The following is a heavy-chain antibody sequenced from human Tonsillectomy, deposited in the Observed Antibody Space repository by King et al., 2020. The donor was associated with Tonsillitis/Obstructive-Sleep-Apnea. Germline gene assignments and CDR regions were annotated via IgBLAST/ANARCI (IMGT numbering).Heavy chain of an antibody. J-gene: IGHJ6*03. D-gene: IGHD3-10*01. CDR3: ARDPGWGLIYAGGYMDV. V-gene: IGHV4-61*01. CDR1: NGSVNSGYYY. CDR2: IYYSGST. Sequence: VQLQESGPGLVKSSETLSLTCTVSNGSVNSGYYYWKWIRQPPGKGLEWIGNIYYSGSTNYSPSLKSRVTISVDTSKNQFSLNLSSVTAADTAVYYCARDPGWGLIYAGGYMDVWGKGTTVTVSS.